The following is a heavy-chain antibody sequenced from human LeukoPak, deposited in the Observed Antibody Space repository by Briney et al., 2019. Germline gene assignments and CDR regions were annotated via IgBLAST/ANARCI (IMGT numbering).Heavy chain of an antibody. Sequence: GGSLRLSCAASGFTFSTYAMSWVRQAPGKGLVWVSRINSDGSSTSYADSVKGRFTISRDNAKNTLYLQMNSLRAEDTAVYYCARSRGYYYYMDVWGKGTTVTVSS. CDR2: INSDGSST. CDR1: GFTFSTYA. J-gene: IGHJ6*03. V-gene: IGHV3-74*01. CDR3: ARSRGYYYYMDV. D-gene: IGHD1-1*01.